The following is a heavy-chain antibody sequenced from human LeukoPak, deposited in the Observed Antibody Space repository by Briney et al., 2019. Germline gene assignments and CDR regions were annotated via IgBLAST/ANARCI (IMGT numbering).Heavy chain of an antibody. CDR2: ISSSSSTI. CDR3: ARGLTTVVSDAFDI. D-gene: IGHD4-23*01. J-gene: IGHJ3*02. Sequence: PWGSLRLSCAASGFTFSSYSINWVRQVPGKGLEWVSYISSSSSTIYYADSVKGRFTISRDNAKNSLYLQMNSLRAEDTAVYYCARGLTTVVSDAFDIWGQGTMVTVSS. CDR1: GFTFSSYS. V-gene: IGHV3-48*01.